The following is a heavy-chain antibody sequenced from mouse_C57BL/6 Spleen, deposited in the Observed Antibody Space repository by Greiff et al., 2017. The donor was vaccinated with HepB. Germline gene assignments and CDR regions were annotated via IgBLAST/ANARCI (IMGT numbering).Heavy chain of an antibody. CDR2: ISDGGSYT. CDR3: ARGNYGSSYDYAMDY. D-gene: IGHD1-1*01. J-gene: IGHJ4*01. V-gene: IGHV5-4*03. Sequence: EVKLMESGGGLVKPGGSLKLSCAASGFTFSSYAMSWVRQTPEKRLEWVATISDGGSYTYYPDNVKGRFTISRDNAKNNLYLQMSHLKSEDTAMYYCARGNYGSSYDYAMDYWGQGTSVTVSS. CDR1: GFTFSSYA.